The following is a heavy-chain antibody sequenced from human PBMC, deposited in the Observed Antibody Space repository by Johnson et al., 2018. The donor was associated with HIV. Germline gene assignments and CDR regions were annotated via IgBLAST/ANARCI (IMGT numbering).Heavy chain of an antibody. D-gene: IGHD3-3*01. Sequence: QVQLVESGGGVVQPGRSLRLSCAASGFTFSSYAMHWVRQAPGKGLEWVAVISYDGSNKYYADSVKGRLTISRDNSKNTLYLQMNSLRAEDTAVYYCARNLQASFYDFWSDCNAFDIWGQGTMVTVSS. J-gene: IGHJ3*02. CDR3: ARNLQASFYDFWSDCNAFDI. CDR2: ISYDGSNK. CDR1: GFTFSSYA. V-gene: IGHV3-30*03.